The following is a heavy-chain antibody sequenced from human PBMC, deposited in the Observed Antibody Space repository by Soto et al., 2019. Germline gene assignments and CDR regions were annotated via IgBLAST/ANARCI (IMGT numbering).Heavy chain of an antibody. Sequence: GSLRLSCAGSGFPFSISSMNWVRQAPGKGLECVSSISSSNTYIYYADSVKGRFTISRDNAKNSLYLQMNSLRAEDTGVYYCASWGTGLPPQNYWGLGTLVTVSS. J-gene: IGHJ4*02. CDR1: GFPFSISS. D-gene: IGHD3-16*01. CDR3: ASWGTGLPPQNY. V-gene: IGHV3-21*06. CDR2: ISSSNTYI.